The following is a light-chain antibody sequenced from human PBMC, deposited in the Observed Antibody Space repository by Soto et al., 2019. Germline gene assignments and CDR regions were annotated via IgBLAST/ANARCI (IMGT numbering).Light chain of an antibody. V-gene: IGKV1-39*01. Sequence: DIQLTQSPSSLSASVGDRVTITCRASQSISSYLNWYQQRPGKAPNLLIYATSSLRTGVPSRFRGSRSGADFTLTISDLQPEDFAACYCQQSYSTPPTTFGQGTRLEIK. CDR1: QSISSY. CDR3: QQSYSTPPTT. CDR2: ATS. J-gene: IGKJ5*01.